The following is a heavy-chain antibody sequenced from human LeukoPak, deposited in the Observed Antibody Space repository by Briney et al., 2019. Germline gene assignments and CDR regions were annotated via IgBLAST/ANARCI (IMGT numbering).Heavy chain of an antibody. CDR2: IWYDGSNK. CDR3: AKEQRITMIVVAEFDY. J-gene: IGHJ4*02. CDR1: GFTFSSYG. D-gene: IGHD3-22*01. Sequence: GGSLRLSCAASGFTFSSYGMHWVRQAPGKGLEWVAVIWYDGSNKYYADSVKGRFTISRDNSKNTLYLQMNSLRAEDTAVYYCAKEQRITMIVVAEFDYWGQGTLVTVSS. V-gene: IGHV3-33*06.